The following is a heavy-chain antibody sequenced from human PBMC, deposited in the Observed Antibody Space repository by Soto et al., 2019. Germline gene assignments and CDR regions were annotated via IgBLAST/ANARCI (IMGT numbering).Heavy chain of an antibody. CDR1: GGSISSGGYY. Sequence: PSETLSLTCTVSGGSISSGGYYWSWIRQHPGKGLEWIGYIYYSGSTYYNPSLKSRVTTSVDTSKNQFSLKLSSVTAADTAVYYCARVRFQSRAAEFDPWGQAPLVTVSS. CDR2: IYYSGST. J-gene: IGHJ5*02. D-gene: IGHD6-25*01. CDR3: ARVRFQSRAAEFDP. V-gene: IGHV4-31*03.